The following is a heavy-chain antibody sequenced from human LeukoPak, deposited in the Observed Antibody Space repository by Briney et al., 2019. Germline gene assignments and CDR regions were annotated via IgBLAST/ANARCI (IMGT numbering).Heavy chain of an antibody. V-gene: IGHV3-49*03. J-gene: IGHJ6*03. CDR3: TRDAGSYRYYYYYYMDV. CDR2: IRSKAYGGTT. Sequence: GGSLRLSCTASGFTFGDYAMSWFRQAPGKGQEWVGFIRSKAYGGTTEYAAFVKGRFSISRDDSKSIAYLQMNSLKTEDTAVYYCTRDAGSYRYYYYYYMDVWGKGTTVTVSS. CDR1: GFTFGDYA. D-gene: IGHD1-26*01.